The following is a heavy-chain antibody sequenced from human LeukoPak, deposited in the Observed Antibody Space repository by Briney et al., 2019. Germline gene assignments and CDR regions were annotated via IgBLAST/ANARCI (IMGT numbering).Heavy chain of an antibody. V-gene: IGHV4-39*07. D-gene: IGHD1-1*01. J-gene: IGHJ3*02. CDR1: GGSISSSSYY. CDR2: IYYSGST. Sequence: SETLSLTCTVSGGSISSSSYYWGWIRQPPGKGLEWIGSIYYSGSTYYNPSLKSRVTISVDTSKNQFSLKLSSVTAADTAVYYCARSDWNDTDDAFDIWGQGTRVSVFS. CDR3: ARSDWNDTDDAFDI.